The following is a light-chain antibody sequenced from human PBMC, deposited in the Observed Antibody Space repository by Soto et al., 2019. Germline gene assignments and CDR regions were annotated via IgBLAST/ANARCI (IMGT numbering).Light chain of an antibody. Sequence: QSVLTQPASVSGSPGQSITISCTGTSSDVGGYDSVSWYQQHPGKAPKLMIFDVSNRPSGVSDRFSGSKSGNTASLTISGLQAEDEADYFCSSYTSSFTLVFGGGTQLTVL. V-gene: IGLV2-14*03. CDR2: DVS. CDR1: SSDVGGYDS. CDR3: SSYTSSFTLV. J-gene: IGLJ2*01.